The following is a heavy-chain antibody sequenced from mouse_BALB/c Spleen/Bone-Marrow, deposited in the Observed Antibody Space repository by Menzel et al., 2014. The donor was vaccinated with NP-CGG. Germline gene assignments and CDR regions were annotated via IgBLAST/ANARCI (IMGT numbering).Heavy chain of an antibody. V-gene: IGHV1-7*01. CDR1: GYTFTSYW. CDR3: ARSRTGTYFDY. CDR2: INPSTGYT. Sequence: VQLVESGAELAKPGASVKMSRKASGYTFTSYWMHWVKQRPGQGLEWIGYINPSTGYTEYNQKFKDKATLTADKSSSTAYMQLGSLTSEDSAVYYCARSRTGTYFDYWGQGTTLTVSS. J-gene: IGHJ2*01. D-gene: IGHD4-1*01.